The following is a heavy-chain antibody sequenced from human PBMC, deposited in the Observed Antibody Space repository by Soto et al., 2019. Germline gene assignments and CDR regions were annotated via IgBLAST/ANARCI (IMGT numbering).Heavy chain of an antibody. J-gene: IGHJ6*02. Sequence: QVQLVQSGAEVKKPGSSVKVSCKASGGTFSSYTISWVRQAPGQGLEWMGRIIPILGIANYAQKFQGRVTSTADKSTSTDYMELSSLRSEDTAVYYCARGETGDRPYYYSYGMDVWGQGATVAVSS. D-gene: IGHD7-27*01. CDR3: ARGETGDRPYYYSYGMDV. CDR2: IIPILGIA. CDR1: GGTFSSYT. V-gene: IGHV1-69*02.